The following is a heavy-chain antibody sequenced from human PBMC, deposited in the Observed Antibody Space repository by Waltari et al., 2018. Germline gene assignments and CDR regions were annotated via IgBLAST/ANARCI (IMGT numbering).Heavy chain of an antibody. CDR2: MTPTTLIT. D-gene: IGHD3-16*01. CDR3: ARSVRDYVWGKYRGALDG. J-gene: IGHJ6*02. V-gene: IGHV1-8*01. CDR1: GYTFTSYD. Sequence: QVQLMQSGAEVKKSGASVKVSCKTSGYTFTSYDLNWVRQATGQGLEWMGWMTPTTLITGQAQKFQGRLTMTIDTAIGTAYRERSSLRPDDTAVYYCARSVRDYVWGKYRGALDGWGQGTTVTVSS.